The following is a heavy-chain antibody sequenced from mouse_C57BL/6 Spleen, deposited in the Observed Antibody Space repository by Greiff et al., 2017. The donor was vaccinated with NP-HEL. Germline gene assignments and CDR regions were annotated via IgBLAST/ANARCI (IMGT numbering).Heavy chain of an antibody. V-gene: IGHV1-55*01. CDR3: ARRYYGSSLWYFDV. CDR1: GYTFTSYW. CDR2: IYPGSGST. D-gene: IGHD1-1*01. J-gene: IGHJ1*03. Sequence: QVQLKQPGAELVKPGASVKMSCKASGYTFTSYWITWVKQRPGQGLEWIGDIYPGSGSTNYNEKFKSKATLTVDTSSSTAYMQLSSLTSEDSAVYYCARRYYGSSLWYFDVWGTGTTVTVSS.